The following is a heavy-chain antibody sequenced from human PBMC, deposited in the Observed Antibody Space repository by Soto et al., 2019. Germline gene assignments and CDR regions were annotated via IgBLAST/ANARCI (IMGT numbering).Heavy chain of an antibody. CDR2: IYYSGST. D-gene: IGHD6-19*01. CDR3: ARASMAGTLYYYGMDV. J-gene: IGHJ6*02. CDR1: GGSISSYY. V-gene: IGHV4-59*01. Sequence: QVQLQESGPGLVKPSETLSLTCTVSGGSISSYYWSWIRQPPGKGLEWIGYIYYSGSTNYNPSLKSRVTISVDTSKNQFSLKLSSVTAADTAVYYCARASMAGTLYYYGMDVWGQGTTVTVSS.